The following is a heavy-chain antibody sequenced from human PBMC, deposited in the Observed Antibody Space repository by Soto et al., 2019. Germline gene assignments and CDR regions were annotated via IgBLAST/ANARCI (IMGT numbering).Heavy chain of an antibody. V-gene: IGHV1-2*04. CDR3: ARCNGAVAGTWDAFDI. D-gene: IGHD6-19*01. CDR1: GYTFTGYY. Sequence: ASVKVSCKASGYTFTGYYMHWVRQAPGQGLEWMGWINPNSGGTNYAQKFQGWVTMTRDTSISTAYMELSRLRSDDTAVYYCARCNGAVAGTWDAFDIWGQGTMVTVSS. CDR2: INPNSGGT. J-gene: IGHJ3*02.